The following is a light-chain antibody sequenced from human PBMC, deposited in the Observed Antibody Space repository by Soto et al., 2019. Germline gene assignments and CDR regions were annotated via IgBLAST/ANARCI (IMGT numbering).Light chain of an antibody. J-gene: IGKJ4*01. Sequence: IVLTQSPGTLYLSPGERATLSCRASQSISSSYLAWYQQKPGQAPRLLIYGASTRATGIPDRFSGSGSGTDFILTISRLEPEDFAVYYCQQYGSSPRVTFGGGTKVEIK. CDR1: QSISSSY. CDR2: GAS. CDR3: QQYGSSPRVT. V-gene: IGKV3-20*01.